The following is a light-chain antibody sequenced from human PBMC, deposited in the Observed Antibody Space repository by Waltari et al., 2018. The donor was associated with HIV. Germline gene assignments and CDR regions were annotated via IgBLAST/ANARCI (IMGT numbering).Light chain of an antibody. CDR1: KLGNKY. CDR2: EDN. J-gene: IGLJ2*01. CDR3: QAWDSSTVV. Sequence: SYEVTQPPSVSVSPGQTARITCSGHKLGNKYTAWYQQKPGQSPVLAINEDNKRRSGTPVRFSGSNTGDTATLTISGTQAMDESDYYCQAWDSSTVVFGGGTRLTVL. V-gene: IGLV3-1*01.